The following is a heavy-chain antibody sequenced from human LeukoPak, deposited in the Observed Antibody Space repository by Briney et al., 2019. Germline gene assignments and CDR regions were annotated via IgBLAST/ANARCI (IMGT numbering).Heavy chain of an antibody. CDR1: GYTFTSYY. V-gene: IGHV1-46*01. CDR3: ARAQAQAYGSGSYYIPVISGSDY. CDR2: INPSGGST. Sequence: ASVTVSCKASGYTFTSYYMHWVRQAPGQGLEWMGIINPSGGSTNYAQKFQGRVTMTRDTSTSTVYMELSSLRSGDMAVYYCARAQAQAYGSGSYYIPVISGSDYWGQGTLVTVSS. J-gene: IGHJ4*02. D-gene: IGHD3-10*01.